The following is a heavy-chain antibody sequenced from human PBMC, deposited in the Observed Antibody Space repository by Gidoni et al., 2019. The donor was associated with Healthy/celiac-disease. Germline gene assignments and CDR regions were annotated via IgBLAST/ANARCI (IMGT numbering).Heavy chain of an antibody. D-gene: IGHD5-18*01. CDR2: ISWNSGSI. V-gene: IGHV3-9*01. J-gene: IGHJ4*02. CDR3: AKASTAGSGNYFDY. CDR1: GFTFAYYA. Sequence: EVQLVESGGGWVQPGRSLRLTCAAPGFTFAYYAMHWVRHAAGKGLEWVACISWNSGSIGYADSVKGRFTISRDNAKNSLYLQMNSLRAEDTALYYCAKASTAGSGNYFDYWGQGTLVTVSS.